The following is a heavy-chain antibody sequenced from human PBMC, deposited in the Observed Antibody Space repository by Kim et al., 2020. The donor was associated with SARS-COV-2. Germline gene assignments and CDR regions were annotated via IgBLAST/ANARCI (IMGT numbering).Heavy chain of an antibody. V-gene: IGHV3-48*02. Sequence: ANSVKGRFTISRDNAKNSLYLQMTSLRDEDTAVYYCARVGSSSLYSGMDVWGQGTTVTVSS. CDR3: ARVGSSSLYSGMDV. J-gene: IGHJ6*02. D-gene: IGHD6-13*01.